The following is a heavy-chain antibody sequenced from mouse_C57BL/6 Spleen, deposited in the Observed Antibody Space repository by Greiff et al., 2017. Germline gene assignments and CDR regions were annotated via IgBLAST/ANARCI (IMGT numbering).Heavy chain of an antibody. J-gene: IGHJ4*01. Sequence: VQLQQSGAELVRPGTSVKVSCKASGYAFTNYLIEWVKQRPGQGLEWIGVINPGSGGTNYNEKFKGKATLTADKSSSTAYMQLSSLTSEDSAVYFCARRGDYVAMDYWGQGTSVTVSS. CDR1: GYAFTNYL. V-gene: IGHV1-54*01. CDR2: INPGSGGT. D-gene: IGHD2-13*01. CDR3: ARRGDYVAMDY.